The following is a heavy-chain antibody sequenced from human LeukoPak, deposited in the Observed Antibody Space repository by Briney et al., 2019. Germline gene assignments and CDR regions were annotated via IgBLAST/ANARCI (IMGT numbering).Heavy chain of an antibody. CDR1: GGSISSGDYF. V-gene: IGHV4-30-4*01. Sequence: SETLSLTCTVSGGSISSGDYFWSWIRQPPGKGLEWIGYIYNSGSTYYNPSLKSRFTLSVDTSKNQFSLKVNSVTAADTAVYYCARGPTVTQDAFDIWGPGTMVTVSS. J-gene: IGHJ3*02. D-gene: IGHD4-17*01. CDR2: IYNSGST. CDR3: ARGPTVTQDAFDI.